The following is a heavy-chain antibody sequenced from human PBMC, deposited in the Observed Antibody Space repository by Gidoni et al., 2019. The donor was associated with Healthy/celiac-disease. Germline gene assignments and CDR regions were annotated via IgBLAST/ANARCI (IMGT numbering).Heavy chain of an antibody. CDR3: TRHEDFWRIRDNYYYYGMDV. D-gene: IGHD3-3*01. J-gene: IGHJ6*02. V-gene: IGHV3-73*02. CDR2: IRSKANSYAT. Sequence: EVQLVESGGGLVQPGGSLKLPCAPSGFTFSGPAIHWVRRASGTGLEWVGRIRSKANSYATAYAASVKGRFTISRDDSKNTAYLQMNSLKTEDTAVYYCTRHEDFWRIRDNYYYYGMDVWGQGTTVTVSS. CDR1: GFTFSGPA.